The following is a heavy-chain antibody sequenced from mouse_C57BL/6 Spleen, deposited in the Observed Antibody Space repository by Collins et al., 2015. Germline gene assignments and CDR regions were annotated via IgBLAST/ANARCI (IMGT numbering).Heavy chain of an antibody. CDR3: ARYLSYYGSREFGY. Sequence: QVQLQQPGAELVKPGTSVKMSCKASGYTFSSYWITWVKQRSGQGLEWIGDIYPGSGSANYNEKFKSKATLTVDTASSTANMQLSSLTSEDSAVYYCARYLSYYGSREFGYWGQGTLVTVSA. D-gene: IGHD1-1*01. J-gene: IGHJ3*01. CDR1: GYTFSSYW. V-gene: IGHV1-55*01. CDR2: IYPGSGSA.